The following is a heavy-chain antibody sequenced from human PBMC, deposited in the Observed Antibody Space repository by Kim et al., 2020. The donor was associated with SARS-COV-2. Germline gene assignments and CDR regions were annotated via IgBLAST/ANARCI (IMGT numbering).Heavy chain of an antibody. CDR3: ARYKVDRLAAGTTVDY. CDR1: GFTFSDYY. CDR2: ISSSSSYT. D-gene: IGHD6-19*01. J-gene: IGHJ4*02. V-gene: IGHV3-11*03. Sequence: GGSLRLSCAASGFTFSDYYMTWIRQAPGKGLEWVSYISSSSSYTNYADSVQGRFTISRDNAKNSLFLQMNSLRAEDTALYYCARYKVDRLAAGTTVDYWGQGTLVTVSS.